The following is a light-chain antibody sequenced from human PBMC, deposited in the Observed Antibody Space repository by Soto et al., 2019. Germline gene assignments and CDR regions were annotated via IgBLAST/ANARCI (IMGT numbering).Light chain of an antibody. CDR2: EVS. Sequence: QXALTQPASVSGAPGQSITISCTGTSSVVGGYNLVSWYQQHPGKAPKLIIYEVSKRPSGVSNGFSGSKSGNTASLTISGLQAEDEADYYCCSYAGXRTYVFGTGXKVTVL. CDR3: CSYAGXRTYV. CDR1: SSVVGGYNL. V-gene: IGLV2-23*02. J-gene: IGLJ1*01.